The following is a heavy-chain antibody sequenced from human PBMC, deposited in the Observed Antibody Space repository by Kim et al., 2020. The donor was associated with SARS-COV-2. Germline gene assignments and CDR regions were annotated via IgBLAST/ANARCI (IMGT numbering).Heavy chain of an antibody. CDR3: ASQDSRSSSCYRPTPFDY. Sequence: VKGRLTISRDNAKNSFFLQMNSLRAEDTAVYYCASQDSRSSSCYRPTPFDYWGQGSLVTVSS. J-gene: IGHJ4*02. D-gene: IGHD2-2*01. V-gene: IGHV3-11*06.